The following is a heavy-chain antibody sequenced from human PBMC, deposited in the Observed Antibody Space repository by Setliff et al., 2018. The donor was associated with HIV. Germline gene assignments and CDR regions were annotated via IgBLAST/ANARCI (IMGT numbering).Heavy chain of an antibody. V-gene: IGHV1-18*01. CDR1: GYTFNNYG. D-gene: IGHD5-12*01. CDR2: INTHSGYT. CDR3: ARGKTWLRFLDY. J-gene: IGHJ4*02. Sequence: ASVKVSCKASGYTFNNYGISWVRQAPGQGLEWMGWINTHSGYTNYAQNIQGRVTVTMDTSTSTAYMELRSLKPDDTAVYYCARGKTWLRFLDYWGQGTLVTV.